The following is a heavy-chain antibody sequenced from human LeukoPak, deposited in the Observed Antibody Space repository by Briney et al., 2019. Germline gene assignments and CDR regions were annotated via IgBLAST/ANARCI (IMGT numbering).Heavy chain of an antibody. CDR1: GITLSNYG. V-gene: IGHV3-23*01. Sequence: GGSLRLACAVSGITLSNYGMRWVRQAPGKGLEWVAGISGRGGRTNYADSVKGRVTIARDSPKNTRYLQMNRQRAEDTAVYFCAKRGVVIRVVLVGFHKEAYYFDSWGQGALVTVSS. CDR2: ISGRGGRT. CDR3: AKRGVVIRVVLVGFHKEAYYFDS. D-gene: IGHD3-10*01. J-gene: IGHJ4*02.